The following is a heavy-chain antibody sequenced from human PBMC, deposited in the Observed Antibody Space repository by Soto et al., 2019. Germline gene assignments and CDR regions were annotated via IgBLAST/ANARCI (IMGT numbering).Heavy chain of an antibody. CDR3: ASRPTVVKGGMDV. V-gene: IGHV1-69*02. CDR2: IIPILGIA. CDR1: GGTFSSYT. Sequence: QVQLVQSGAEVKKPGSSVKVSCKASGGTFSSYTISWVRQAPGQGLEWMGRIIPILGIANYAQKFQGRVTITADKSTSTAYMELSSLRSEDTAVYYCASRPTVVKGGMDVWGQGTTVTVSS. J-gene: IGHJ6*02. D-gene: IGHD4-17*01.